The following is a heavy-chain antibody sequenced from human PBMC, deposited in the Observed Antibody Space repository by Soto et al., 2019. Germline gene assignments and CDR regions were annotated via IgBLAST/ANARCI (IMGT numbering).Heavy chain of an antibody. J-gene: IGHJ6*02. D-gene: IGHD2-15*01. Sequence: GGSLRLSCAASGFTFSSYWMHWVRQAPGKGLVWVSRINSDGSSTSYADSVKGRFTISRDNAKNTLYLQMNSLRAEDTAVYYCAKCHSVAADPLYYYYGMDVWGQGTTVTVSS. CDR2: INSDGSST. V-gene: IGHV3-74*01. CDR1: GFTFSSYW. CDR3: AKCHSVAADPLYYYYGMDV.